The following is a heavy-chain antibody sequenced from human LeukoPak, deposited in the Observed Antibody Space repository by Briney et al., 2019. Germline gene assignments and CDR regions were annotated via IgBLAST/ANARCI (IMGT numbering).Heavy chain of an antibody. CDR1: GFDVSINY. CDR2: IHNDGRP. CDR3: ARGFLQLTPYYFDY. Sequence: GGSLRLSCAASGFDVSINYMNWIRQSPEKGLEWVSIIHNDGRPYYADSVKGRFTVSRDNSKNTVSLQMDSLRVDDTGVYYCARGFLQLTPYYFDYWGQGTLVTVSS. V-gene: IGHV3-66*01. D-gene: IGHD1-1*01. J-gene: IGHJ4*02.